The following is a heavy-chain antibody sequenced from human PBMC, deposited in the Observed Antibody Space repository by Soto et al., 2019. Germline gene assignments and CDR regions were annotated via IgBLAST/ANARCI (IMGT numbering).Heavy chain of an antibody. J-gene: IGHJ4*02. CDR2: IYSGGYT. Sequence: PGGSLRLSCAASEFTVSNHFMNWVRQAPGKGLEWVSVIYSGGYTHYADSVKGRFTISRDNPRNTLYLQMNSLRAEDTAVYYCARSGSYVNGFDYWGQGTPVTVSS. CDR3: ARSGSYVNGFDY. V-gene: IGHV3-53*01. CDR1: EFTVSNHF. D-gene: IGHD1-26*01.